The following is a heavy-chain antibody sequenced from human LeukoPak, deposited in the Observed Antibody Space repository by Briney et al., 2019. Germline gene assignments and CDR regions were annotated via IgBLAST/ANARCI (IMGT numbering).Heavy chain of an antibody. J-gene: IGHJ5*02. CDR3: ARDRHHSNWFDP. CDR1: GGSISSYY. Sequence: SETLSLTCTVSGGSISSYYWSWIRQPPGKGLEWIGYIYYSGSTNYNPSLKSRVTISVDTSKNQFSLKLSSVTAADTAVYYCARDRHHSNWFDPWGQGTLVTVSS. CDR2: IYYSGST. V-gene: IGHV4-59*12.